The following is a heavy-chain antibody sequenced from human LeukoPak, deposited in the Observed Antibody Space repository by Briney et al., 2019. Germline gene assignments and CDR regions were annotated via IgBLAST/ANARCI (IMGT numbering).Heavy chain of an antibody. D-gene: IGHD4/OR15-4a*01. V-gene: IGHV4-59*01. J-gene: IGHJ4*02. Sequence: SETLFLTCTVSGGSISRYYWSWIRQPPGKGLEWIGYKDYSGSTNYNRSLKSRVTISLDTSNNQFSLKLRSVTAADTAVYYCARLTGPFDYWGQGTLVTVSP. CDR1: GGSISRYY. CDR2: KDYSGST. CDR3: ARLTGPFDY.